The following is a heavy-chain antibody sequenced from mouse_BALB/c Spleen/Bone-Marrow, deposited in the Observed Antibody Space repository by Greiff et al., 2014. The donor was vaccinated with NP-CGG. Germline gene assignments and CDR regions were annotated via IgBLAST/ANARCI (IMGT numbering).Heavy chain of an antibody. V-gene: IGHV1-77*01. J-gene: IGHJ2*01. D-gene: IGHD2-4*01. Sequence: VQIQQSGPELVEPGASVKMSCKASGYTFTDYVISWVKQRTGQGLEWIGEIYPGSGSTYYNEKFKGKATLTADKSSNTAYMQLSSLTSEDSAVYFCARCGGLRDFDYWGQGTTLTVSS. CDR3: ARCGGLRDFDY. CDR1: GYTFTDYV. CDR2: IYPGSGST.